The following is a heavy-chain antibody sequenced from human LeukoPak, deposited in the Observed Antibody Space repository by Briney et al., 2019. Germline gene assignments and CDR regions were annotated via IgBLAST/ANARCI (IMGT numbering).Heavy chain of an antibody. CDR2: IYYSGST. Sequence: PSETLSLTCTVSGGSISSYYWSWIRQPPGKGLEWIGYIYYSGSTNYNPSLKSRVTISVDTSKIQFSLNLSSVTAADTAVYYCARGVYSGSYGGFDIWGQGTMVTVSS. CDR1: GGSISSYY. J-gene: IGHJ3*02. CDR3: ARGVYSGSYGGFDI. V-gene: IGHV4-59*01. D-gene: IGHD1-26*01.